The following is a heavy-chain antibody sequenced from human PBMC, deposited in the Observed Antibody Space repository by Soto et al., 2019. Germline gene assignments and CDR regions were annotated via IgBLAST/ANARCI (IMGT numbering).Heavy chain of an antibody. CDR2: ISAYIGNA. D-gene: IGHD2-2*01. J-gene: IGHJ4*02. Sequence: GASVKVSCKASGYTFTSYGISWVRQAPGQGLEWMGGISAYIGNANYAQKFQGRVTITTDASTSTAYMELSSLRSEDTAVYYCARGSVPAAMPSYFDYWGQGTLVTVSS. V-gene: IGHV1-18*01. CDR1: GYTFTSYG. CDR3: ARGSVPAAMPSYFDY.